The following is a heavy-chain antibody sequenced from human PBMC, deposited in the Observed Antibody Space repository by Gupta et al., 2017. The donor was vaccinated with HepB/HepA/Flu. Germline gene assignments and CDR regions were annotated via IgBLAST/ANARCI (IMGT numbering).Heavy chain of an antibody. CDR1: GDSISSLHW. J-gene: IGHJ6*02. D-gene: IGHD4-4*01. CDR3: ARRPYSNSPTYYYYGMDV. V-gene: IGHV4-4*02. CDR2: IFHSWGT. Sequence: QVHLQESGLGLVTPSGTLSLPCTVSGDSISSLHWWIWVRQSPGKGLDWIGEIFHSWGTNYNPSLKSRVTISVDKSKNQVYLNLTSVTAADTAVYFCARRPYSNSPTYYYYGMDVWGPGTAVTVSS.